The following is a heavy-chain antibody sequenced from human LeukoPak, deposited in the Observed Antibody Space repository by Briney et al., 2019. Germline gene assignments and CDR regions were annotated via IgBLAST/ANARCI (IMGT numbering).Heavy chain of an antibody. V-gene: IGHV4-4*07. D-gene: IGHD3-10*01. CDR3: ARLATYYYGSMTYYFFEH. Sequence: SETLSLSCSVSDGSMTNYYWSWIRQPAGKGLEWIGRIHSSGNNNYNPSLPSRVSMSLDTSKRQLSLDLSSLTAADTAIYYCARLATYYYGSMTYYFFEHWGQGLQVTVSS. CDR1: DGSMTNYY. J-gene: IGHJ4*02. CDR2: IHSSGNN.